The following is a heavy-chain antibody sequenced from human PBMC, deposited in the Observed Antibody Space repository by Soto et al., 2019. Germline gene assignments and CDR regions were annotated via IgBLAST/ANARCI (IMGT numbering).Heavy chain of an antibody. CDR2: IYHSGST. Sequence: QVQLQEWGPGLVKPSGTLSLTCAVSGGSISSNNWWSWVRQPPGKGLEWIGEIYHSGSTNYNPSPKSPVTISVDKSKNQFSLKLSSVTAADTAVYYCARDPMEQQPGGMDIWGQGTTVTVSS. J-gene: IGHJ6*02. V-gene: IGHV4-4*02. CDR1: GGSISSNNW. CDR3: ARDPMEQQPGGMDI. D-gene: IGHD6-13*01.